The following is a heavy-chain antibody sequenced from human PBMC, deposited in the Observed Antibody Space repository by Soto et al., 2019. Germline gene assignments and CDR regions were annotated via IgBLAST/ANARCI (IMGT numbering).Heavy chain of an antibody. Sequence: GPQVKVSCKASGGTFSSYAISWVRQAPGQGLEWMGGIIPIFGTANYAQKFQGRVTITADESTSTAYMELSSLRSEDTAVYYCAREGDGYNKGTYYWGQGTLVTVSS. D-gene: IGHD5-12*01. V-gene: IGHV1-69*01. CDR1: GGTFSSYA. CDR3: AREGDGYNKGTYY. CDR2: IIPIFGTA. J-gene: IGHJ4*02.